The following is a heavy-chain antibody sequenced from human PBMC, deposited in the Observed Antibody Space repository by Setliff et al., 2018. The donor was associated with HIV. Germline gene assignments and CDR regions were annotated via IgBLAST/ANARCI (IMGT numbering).Heavy chain of an antibody. CDR2: INPDTGDT. D-gene: IGHD2-8*01. V-gene: IGHV1-2*04. CDR1: RYTFTGYY. J-gene: IGHJ3*02. Sequence: ASVKVSCKASRYTFTGYYIHWVRQAPGEGLEWMGWINPDTGDTNYAQKFQGWVTMTRDTSISTAYMELSRLRSDDTAVYYCARGYCTNAVCSDAFDIWGQGTMVT. CDR3: ARGYCTNAVCSDAFDI.